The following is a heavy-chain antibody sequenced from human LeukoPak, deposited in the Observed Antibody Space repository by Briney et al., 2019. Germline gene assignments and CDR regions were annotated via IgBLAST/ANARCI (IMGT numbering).Heavy chain of an antibody. CDR2: INPNSGAT. J-gene: IGHJ4*02. V-gene: IGHV1-2*02. CDR1: GYTFIDYY. D-gene: IGHD2-2*01. CDR3: ARVKKLMPEFEF. Sequence: WASVKVSFKSSGYTFIDYYIHWVRQAPGQGLEWMGWINPNSGATKYAQKFQGRVSMTRDTSINTAYMDLTNLRSDDTAIFYCARVKKLMPEFEFWGQGTLVTVSS.